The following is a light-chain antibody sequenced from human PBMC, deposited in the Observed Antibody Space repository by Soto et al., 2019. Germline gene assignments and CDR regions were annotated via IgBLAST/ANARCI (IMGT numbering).Light chain of an antibody. CDR1: QGISSG. Sequence: DIQMTQSPSSVSASVGDRVTITCRASQGISSGLGWYQQKPGKAPKLLIYAASSLQSGVPSRFSGSGSGTDFTLTISSLQPEDVATYYCQQANSFPFTFGGGTKVEIK. CDR3: QQANSFPFT. CDR2: AAS. V-gene: IGKV1D-12*01. J-gene: IGKJ4*01.